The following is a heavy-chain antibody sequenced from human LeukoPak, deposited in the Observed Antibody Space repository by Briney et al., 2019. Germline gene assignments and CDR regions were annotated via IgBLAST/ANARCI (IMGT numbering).Heavy chain of an antibody. CDR3: ARDRGVTAAGRTYYFDY. CDR1: GFTFSYYY. J-gene: IGHJ4*02. CDR2: IKQDGREK. V-gene: IGHV3-7*05. D-gene: IGHD6-13*01. Sequence: PGRSLRLSCAASGFTFSYYYMSWVRQAPGKGLEWVANIKQDGREKYYVDSVKGRFTISRDNAENSLFLQMNSLRAEDTAVYYCARDRGVTAAGRTYYFDYWGQGALVAVSS.